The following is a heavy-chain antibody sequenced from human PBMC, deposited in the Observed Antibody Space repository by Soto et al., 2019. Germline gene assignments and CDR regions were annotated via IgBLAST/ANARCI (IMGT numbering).Heavy chain of an antibody. Sequence: ASVKVSCKASGYTFTSYGISWVRQAPGQGLEWMGWISAYNGNTNYAQKLQGRVNMTTDTSTSTAYMELRSLRSDDTAVYYCARYLYYYDSSGYYAGSPPMYYFDYWGQGTLVTVSS. D-gene: IGHD3-22*01. CDR2: ISAYNGNT. J-gene: IGHJ4*02. CDR1: GYTFTSYG. V-gene: IGHV1-18*01. CDR3: ARYLYYYDSSGYYAGSPPMYYFDY.